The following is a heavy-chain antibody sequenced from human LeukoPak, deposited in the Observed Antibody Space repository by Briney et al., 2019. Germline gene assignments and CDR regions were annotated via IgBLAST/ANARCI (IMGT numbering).Heavy chain of an antibody. J-gene: IGHJ4*02. D-gene: IGHD6-13*01. CDR2: ISGSSSAI. CDR3: ARDHYSRNDY. V-gene: IGHV3-48*02. CDR1: GFIVSGSY. Sequence: GGSLRLSCAASGFIVSGSYMVWVRQAPGKGLEWVSYISGSSSAIYYADSVKGRFTISRDNAKNSLYLQMNSLRDEDTAVYYCARDHYSRNDYWGQGTLVTVSS.